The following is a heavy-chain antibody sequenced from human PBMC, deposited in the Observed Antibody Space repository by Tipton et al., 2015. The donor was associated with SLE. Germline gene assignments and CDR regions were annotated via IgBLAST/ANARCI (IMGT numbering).Heavy chain of an antibody. CDR2: VSHRGTT. J-gene: IGHJ4*02. CDR3: ARRRVATD. CDR1: GGTSRDYF. Sequence: TLSLTCAVYGGTSRDYFWSWIRQPPGKGLEWIGEVSHRGTTNYNPSLDSRVTISLDRFNNQFTLKMTSVTAADTAVYYCARRRVATDWGQGTLVTVSS. V-gene: IGHV4-34*01. D-gene: IGHD5-12*01.